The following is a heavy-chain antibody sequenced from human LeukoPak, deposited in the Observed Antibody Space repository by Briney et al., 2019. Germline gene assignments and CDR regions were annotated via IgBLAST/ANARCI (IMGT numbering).Heavy chain of an antibody. J-gene: IGHJ4*02. CDR1: GGSISNYY. Sequence: SETLSLTCPVSGGSISNYYYWPWIRQPPGKGLEWIGYVYYTGSTNFNPSLKSRVTMSLDTSRNQFSLKLTSLTAADTAVYYCARGAMSTTPFFDYWGQGTLVTVSS. CDR2: VYYTGST. V-gene: IGHV4-59*01. D-gene: IGHD5-24*01. CDR3: ARGAMSTTPFFDY.